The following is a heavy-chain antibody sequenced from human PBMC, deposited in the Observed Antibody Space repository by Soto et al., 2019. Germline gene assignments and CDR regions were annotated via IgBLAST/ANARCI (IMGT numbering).Heavy chain of an antibody. Sequence: GSSVKVSCKASGGTFSSYAISWVRQAPGQGLEWMGGIIPIFGTANYAQKFQGRVTITADESTSTAYMELSSLRSEDTAVYYCARWDYYGSGSYLDYWGQGTLVTVSS. CDR3: ARWDYYGSGSYLDY. CDR1: GGTFSSYA. D-gene: IGHD3-10*01. CDR2: IIPIFGTA. J-gene: IGHJ4*02. V-gene: IGHV1-69*13.